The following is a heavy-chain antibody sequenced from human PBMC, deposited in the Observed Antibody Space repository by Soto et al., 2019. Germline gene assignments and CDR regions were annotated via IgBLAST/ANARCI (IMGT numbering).Heavy chain of an antibody. J-gene: IGHJ4*02. D-gene: IGHD6-6*01. Sequence: GGSLRLSCAASGFTFSDYYMSWIRQAPGKGLEWVSYISSSGSTIYYADSVKGRFTISRDNAKNSLYLQMNSLRAEDTAVYYCARDVPWGRDSEYSSSVFDYWGQGTLVTVSS. V-gene: IGHV3-11*01. CDR1: GFTFSDYY. CDR2: ISSSGSTI. CDR3: ARDVPWGRDSEYSSSVFDY.